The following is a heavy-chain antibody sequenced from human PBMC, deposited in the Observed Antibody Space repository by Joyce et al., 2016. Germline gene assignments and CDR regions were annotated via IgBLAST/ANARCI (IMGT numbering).Heavy chain of an antibody. Sequence: GSLRLSCAASGFTFDNYAMSWVRQAPGKGLEWVSSISGSGESTYDADPVKGRFTISRDNSKNILYLQMNSLRAEDTAIYYCAQQGPYYDFWSGPPHHWGQGTLVTVSS. D-gene: IGHD3-3*01. V-gene: IGHV3-23*01. CDR1: GFTFDNYA. CDR2: ISGSGEST. CDR3: AQQGPYYDFWSGPPHH. J-gene: IGHJ4*02.